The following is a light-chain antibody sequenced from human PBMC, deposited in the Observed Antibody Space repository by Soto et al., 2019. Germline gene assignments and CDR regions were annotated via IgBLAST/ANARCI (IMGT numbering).Light chain of an antibody. CDR2: SAS. J-gene: IGKJ1*01. CDR1: QSVSNL. CDR3: QQSHNTPRT. V-gene: IGKV1-39*01. Sequence: DIQMTLSPSSLSASVVDRVTITCRASQSVSNLLNWYQQKPGKAPKLLIYSASSLQSGVPSRFSGSGSGTDFTLTISSLQPEDFATYYCQQSHNTPRTFGQGTKVDIK.